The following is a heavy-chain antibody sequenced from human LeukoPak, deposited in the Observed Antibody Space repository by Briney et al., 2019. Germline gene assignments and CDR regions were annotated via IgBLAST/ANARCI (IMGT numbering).Heavy chain of an antibody. J-gene: IGHJ4*02. V-gene: IGHV3-30*18. CDR3: AKSLAIDY. CDR1: GFTFSSYG. CDR2: ISYDGSNK. Sequence: GRSLRLSCAASGFTFSSYGMHWVRQAPGKGLDRVAAISYDGSNKYYADSVKGRFTISRDNSKNTLYLQMNSLRAEDTAVYYCAKSLAIDYWGQGTLVTVSS.